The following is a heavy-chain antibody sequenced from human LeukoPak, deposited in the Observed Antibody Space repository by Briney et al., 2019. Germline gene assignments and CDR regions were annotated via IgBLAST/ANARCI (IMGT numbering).Heavy chain of an antibody. V-gene: IGHV4-39*01. J-gene: IGHJ4*02. D-gene: IGHD3-10*01. CDR2: IYYSGST. Sequence: PSETLSLTCTVSGGSISSSSYYWGWIRQPPGKGLEWIGSIYYSGSTYYNPSLKSRVTISVDTSKNQFSLKLSSVTAADTAVYYCARTYYYGSGSRYYFDYWGQGTLVTVSS. CDR3: ARTYYYGSGSRYYFDY. CDR1: GGSISSSSYY.